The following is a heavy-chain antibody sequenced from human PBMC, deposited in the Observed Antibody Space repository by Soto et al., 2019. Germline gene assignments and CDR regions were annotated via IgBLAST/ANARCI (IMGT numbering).Heavy chain of an antibody. V-gene: IGHV1-18*01. CDR2: ISAYNGDT. CDR1: GYTFTNYG. D-gene: IGHD3-16*01. J-gene: IGHJ5*02. CDR3: ARDNSLWGLVP. Sequence: GASVKVSCKASGYTFTNYGITWVRQAPGQGLEWMGWISAYNGDTKYAQKLQGRVTMTRDTSTSTLYMELSSLRSEDTAVYYCARDNSLWGLVPWGQGTLVTVSS.